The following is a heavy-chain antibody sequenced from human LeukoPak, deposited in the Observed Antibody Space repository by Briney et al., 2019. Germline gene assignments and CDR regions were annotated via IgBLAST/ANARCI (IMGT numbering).Heavy chain of an antibody. J-gene: IGHJ5*02. V-gene: IGHV3-30*03. CDR3: AGGVLVDSGYDYENWFDP. Sequence: PGGSLRLSCAASGFTFSSYGMHWVRQAPGKGLEWVAVISYDGSNKYYADSVKGRFTISRDNSKNTLYLQMNSLRAEDTAVYYCAGGVLVDSGYDYENWFDPWGQGTLVTVSS. CDR2: ISYDGSNK. CDR1: GFTFSSYG. D-gene: IGHD5-12*01.